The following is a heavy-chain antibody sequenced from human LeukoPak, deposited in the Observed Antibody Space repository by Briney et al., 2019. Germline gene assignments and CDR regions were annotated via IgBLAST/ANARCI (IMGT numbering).Heavy chain of an antibody. Sequence: SVKVSCKASGGTFSSYAISWVRQAPGQGLEWMGGIIPIFGTANYAQKFQGRVTITADESTGTAYMELSSLRSEDTAVYYCARDRDIVVVPAAIRMDYWGQGTLVTVSS. CDR2: IIPIFGTA. D-gene: IGHD2-2*02. CDR3: ARDRDIVVVPAAIRMDY. CDR1: GGTFSSYA. J-gene: IGHJ4*02. V-gene: IGHV1-69*13.